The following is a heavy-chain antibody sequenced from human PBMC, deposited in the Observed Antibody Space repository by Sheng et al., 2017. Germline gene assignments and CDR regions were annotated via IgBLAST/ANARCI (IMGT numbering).Heavy chain of an antibody. D-gene: IGHD3-16*01. CDR1: GYSFITYD. Sequence: QVQLVQSGAELKQPGASVRVSCKASGYSFITYDISWVRQAPGHGLEWLGWISPYSGDTKYAQKFQGSVTMTTDTSTTTATMDLRNLRSDDTAVYYCARDSGLRLGALDVWAKGRWSPSF. J-gene: IGHJ3*01. CDR3: ARDSGLRLGALDV. V-gene: IGHV1-18*01. CDR2: ISPYSGDT.